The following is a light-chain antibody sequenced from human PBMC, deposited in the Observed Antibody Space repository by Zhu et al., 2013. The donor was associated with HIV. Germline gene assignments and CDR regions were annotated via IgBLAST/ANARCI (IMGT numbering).Light chain of an antibody. CDR3: SSYTRSYSLV. CDR1: SSDVGGYNY. Sequence: QSALTQPPSASGSPGQSVTISCSGTSSDVGGYNYVSWYQQHPGKAPKLMIYEVSNRPSGVSYRFSGSKSGNTASLTISGLQAEDEADYYCSSYTRSYSLVFGGGTKLTVL. CDR2: EVS. V-gene: IGLV2-14*01. J-gene: IGLJ3*02.